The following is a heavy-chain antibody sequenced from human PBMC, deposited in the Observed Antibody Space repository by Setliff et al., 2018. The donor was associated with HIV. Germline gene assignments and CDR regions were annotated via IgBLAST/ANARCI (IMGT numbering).Heavy chain of an antibody. Sequence: PSETLSLTCTVSGGSISSSSYYWGWIHQPPGRGLEWIGSIYYSGSTSYNPSLKSRVTISVDTSKNQFSLKLSSVTAADTAVYYCARHAARLGQVDYWGQGTLVTVSS. D-gene: IGHD7-27*01. V-gene: IGHV4-39*01. CDR2: IYYSGST. CDR3: ARHAARLGQVDY. J-gene: IGHJ4*02. CDR1: GGSISSSSYY.